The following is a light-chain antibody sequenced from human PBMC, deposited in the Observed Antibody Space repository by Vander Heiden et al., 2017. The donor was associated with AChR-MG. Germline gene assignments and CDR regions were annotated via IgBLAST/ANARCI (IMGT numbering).Light chain of an antibody. Sequence: SYELTQPPPVSVSPVPTAKITSSGDALPKQYPYWYQQKPGQTPGLVIYKDSERPSGIPERFSGSSSGTTVTLTISGVQAEDEADYYCQSADSSGTTVVFGGGTKLTVL. CDR1: ALPKQY. V-gene: IGLV3-25*03. J-gene: IGLJ2*01. CDR2: KDS. CDR3: QSADSSGTTVV.